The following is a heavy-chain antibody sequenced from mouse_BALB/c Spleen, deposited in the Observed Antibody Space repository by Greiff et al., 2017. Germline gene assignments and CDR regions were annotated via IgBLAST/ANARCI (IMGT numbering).Heavy chain of an antibody. CDR2: ISSGGST. CDR3: ARGENGYDGRGYFDY. V-gene: IGHV5-6-5*01. D-gene: IGHD2-2*01. J-gene: IGHJ2*01. CDR1: GFTFSSYA. Sequence: EVQGVESGGGLVKPGGSLKLSCAASGFTFSSYAMSWVRQTPEKRLEWVASISSGGSTYYPDSVKGRFTISRDNARNILYLQMSSLRSEDTAMYYCARGENGYDGRGYFDYWGQGTTLTVSS.